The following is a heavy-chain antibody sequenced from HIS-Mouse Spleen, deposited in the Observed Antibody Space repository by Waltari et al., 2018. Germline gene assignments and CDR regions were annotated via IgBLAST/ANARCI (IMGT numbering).Heavy chain of an antibody. CDR2: MNPNSGNT. D-gene: IGHD4-4*01. V-gene: IGHV1-8*01. J-gene: IGHJ4*02. CDR1: GYTFTSYD. CDR3: ARGHDYSNYFDY. Sequence: QVQLVQSGAEVKKPGASAQVSCKASGYTFTSYDINWVRQATGQGLEWMGWMNPNSGNTGYAQKFQGRVTMTRNTSISTAYMELSSLRSEDTAVYYCARGHDYSNYFDYWGQGTLVTVSS.